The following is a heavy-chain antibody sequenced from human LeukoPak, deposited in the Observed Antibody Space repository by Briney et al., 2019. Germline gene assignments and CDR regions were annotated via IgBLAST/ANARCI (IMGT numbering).Heavy chain of an antibody. CDR3: ATLYCSSSRCYTGDNWFDP. V-gene: IGHV4-34*01. J-gene: IGHJ5*02. CDR2: VNHSGST. Sequence: PSETLSLTCAVYGGSFSGYYWSWIRQPPGKGLEWIGEVNHSGSTNYNPSLKSRVTISVDTSKNQFSLKLSSVTAADTAVCYCATLYCSSSRCYTGDNWFDPWGQGSLVTVSS. CDR1: GGSFSGYY. D-gene: IGHD2-2*02.